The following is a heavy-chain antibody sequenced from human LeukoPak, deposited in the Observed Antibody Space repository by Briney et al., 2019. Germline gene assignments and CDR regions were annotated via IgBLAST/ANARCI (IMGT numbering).Heavy chain of an antibody. J-gene: IGHJ4*02. Sequence: PSETLSLTCTVSVGSISSYYWSWIRQPAGKGLEWIGRFYASVSATYTPSLKSRVTMSVDTSKKQLYLNVYSVTAADTAVYYCGRTDCSGGSCYSSDNWGQGTLVTVSS. V-gene: IGHV4-4*07. CDR3: GRTDCSGGSCYSSDN. D-gene: IGHD2-15*01. CDR2: FYASVSA. CDR1: VGSISSYY.